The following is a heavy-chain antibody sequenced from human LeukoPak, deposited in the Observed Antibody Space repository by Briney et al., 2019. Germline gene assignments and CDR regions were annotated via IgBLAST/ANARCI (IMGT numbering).Heavy chain of an antibody. CDR1: GYTFTGYY. CDR2: INPNSGGT. Sequence: ASVKVSCKASGYTFTGYYMHWVRQAPGQGLEWVGWINPNSGGTNYAQKFQGRVTMTRDTSISTAYMELSRLRSDDTAVYYCARENYYDSSGPRAFDIWGQGTMVTVSS. V-gene: IGHV1-2*02. D-gene: IGHD3-22*01. J-gene: IGHJ3*02. CDR3: ARENYYDSSGPRAFDI.